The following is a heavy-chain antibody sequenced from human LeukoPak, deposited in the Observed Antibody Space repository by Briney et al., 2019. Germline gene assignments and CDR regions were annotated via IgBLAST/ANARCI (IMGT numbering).Heavy chain of an antibody. J-gene: IGHJ4*02. Sequence: GGSLRLSCAASGFTFSSYGMTWVRQAPGKGLEWVSGISWNSGSIGYADSVKGRFTISRDNAKNSLYLQMNSLRAEDTALYYCAKVRRYSSSVFDYWGQGTLVTVSS. CDR1: GFTFSSYG. CDR2: ISWNSGSI. CDR3: AKVRRYSSSVFDY. D-gene: IGHD6-13*01. V-gene: IGHV3-9*01.